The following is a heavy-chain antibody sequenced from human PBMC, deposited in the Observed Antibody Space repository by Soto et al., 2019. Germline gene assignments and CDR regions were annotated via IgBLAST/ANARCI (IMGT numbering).Heavy chain of an antibody. CDR2: ISYDGILK. J-gene: IGHJ6*02. CDR3: AKDFKVSGGHYGSLNYYYCLDV. Sequence: PGGSLRLSCAVSGFTFSAFGMHWVRQAPGKGLEWVAIISYDGILKYYADSVKGRFTISRDTSKGALYLQMNSLTPEDTAVYYCAKDFKVSGGHYGSLNYYYCLDVWGQGTTVTVSS. D-gene: IGHD3-10*01. V-gene: IGHV3-30*18. CDR1: GFTFSAFG.